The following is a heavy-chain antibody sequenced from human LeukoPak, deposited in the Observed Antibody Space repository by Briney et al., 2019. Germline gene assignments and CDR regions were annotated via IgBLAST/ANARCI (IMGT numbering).Heavy chain of an antibody. CDR1: GFTFSSYA. V-gene: IGHV3-23*01. D-gene: IGHD5-12*01. J-gene: IGHJ4*02. Sequence: GGSLRLSCAASGFTFSSYAMSWVRQAPGKGLEWVSAISGSGGSTYYADSVEGRFTISRDNSKNTLYLQMNSLRAEDTAVYYCAKAVDIVATEYYFDYWGQGTLVTVSS. CDR2: ISGSGGST. CDR3: AKAVDIVATEYYFDY.